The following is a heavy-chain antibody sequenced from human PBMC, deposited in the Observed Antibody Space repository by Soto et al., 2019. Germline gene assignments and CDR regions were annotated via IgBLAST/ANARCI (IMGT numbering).Heavy chain of an antibody. V-gene: IGHV1-8*01. Sequence: QVQLVQSGAQVKKPGASVKVSCTASGYTFTNYDINCVRRATGQGPEWMGWMNPNSGNTGYAQKFQGRVTITRNTSISTAYLELSNVRFEDTAMYYCVRGISHVEFDPWGQGTLVIVSS. J-gene: IGHJ5*02. CDR1: GYTFTNYD. CDR3: VRGISHVEFDP. CDR2: MNPNSGNT.